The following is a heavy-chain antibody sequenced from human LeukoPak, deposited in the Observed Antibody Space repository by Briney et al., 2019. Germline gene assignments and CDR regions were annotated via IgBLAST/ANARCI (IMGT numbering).Heavy chain of an antibody. V-gene: IGHV3-23*01. CDR1: DYAFYSYA. CDR2: ISGSGEGT. J-gene: IGHJ6*03. CDR3: YYMAL. Sequence: GGSLRLSCAGSDYAFYSYAMTWVRQAPGKGLEWVSAISGSGEGTYYSDSVKGRFTISRDNSKDMLYLQMNDLRAEDTAVYYCYYMALWGKGTTVTVS.